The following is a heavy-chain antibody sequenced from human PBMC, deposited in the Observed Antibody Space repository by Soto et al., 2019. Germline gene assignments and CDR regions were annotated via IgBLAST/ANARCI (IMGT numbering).Heavy chain of an antibody. CDR3: ARDILTGYYNGVNWFDP. J-gene: IGHJ5*02. CDR1: GGSISSYY. CDR2: IYTSGST. Sequence: SETLSLTCTVSGGSISSYYWSWIRQPAGKGLEWIGCIYTSGSTNYNPSLKSRVTMSVDTSKNQFSLKLSSVTAADTAVYYFARDILTGYYNGVNWFDPWGQGTLVTVS. V-gene: IGHV4-4*07. D-gene: IGHD3-9*01.